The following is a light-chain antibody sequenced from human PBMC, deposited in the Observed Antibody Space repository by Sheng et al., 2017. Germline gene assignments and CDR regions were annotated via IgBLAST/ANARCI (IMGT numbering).Light chain of an antibody. Sequence: QSALTQPPSASGSPGQSVTISCTGTSSDVGGYNYVSWYQQHPGKAPKLMIYEVTKRPSGVPDRLSGSKSGNTASLTVSGLQAEDEADYYCISYAGSNNFVFGGGTKLTVL. CDR2: EVT. CDR3: ISYAGSNNFV. V-gene: IGLV2-8*01. J-gene: IGLJ3*02. CDR1: SSDVGGYNY.